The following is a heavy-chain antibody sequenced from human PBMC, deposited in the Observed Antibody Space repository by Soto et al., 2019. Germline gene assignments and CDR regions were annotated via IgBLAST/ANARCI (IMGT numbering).Heavy chain of an antibody. Sequence: PGGSLRLSCAASGFTFSSYAMSWVRQAPGKGLEWVSGISGSGGTTYYADSVKGRFTISRDNSKNTMYLQTNSLRAEDTAVYYCAKFEYSGYDSNYYYYYYGMDVWGQGTTVTVSS. D-gene: IGHD5-12*01. CDR2: ISGSGGTT. CDR1: GFTFSSYA. J-gene: IGHJ6*02. V-gene: IGHV3-23*01. CDR3: AKFEYSGYDSNYYYYYYGMDV.